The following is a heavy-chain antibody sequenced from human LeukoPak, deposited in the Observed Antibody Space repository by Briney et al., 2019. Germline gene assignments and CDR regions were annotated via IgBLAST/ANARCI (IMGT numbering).Heavy chain of an antibody. J-gene: IGHJ4*02. D-gene: IGHD1-26*01. Sequence: GGSLRLSCAASGFTFTTYAMSWVRQAPGKGLEWVSTISGSDSNTYYADSVKGRFTISRDNSKNTLYLQMNSLRAEDTAVYYCAKLVGATSLYYFDYWGQGTLVTVSS. CDR1: GFTFTTYA. CDR2: ISGSDSNT. CDR3: AKLVGATSLYYFDY. V-gene: IGHV3-23*01.